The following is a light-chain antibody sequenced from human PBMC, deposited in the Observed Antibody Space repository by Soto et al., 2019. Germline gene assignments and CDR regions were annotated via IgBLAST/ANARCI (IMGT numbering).Light chain of an antibody. CDR1: QIISTY. CDR2: RAS. CDR3: QQSYTSPPWT. V-gene: IGKV1-39*01. Sequence: DLQMTQSPSSLSASVGDRVTISCRASQIISTYLNWYQQKPGTAPRLLISRASSVKSGVPPRFSGSGSGRDFTLTISSLRPEDIATYFCQQSYTSPPWTFGQGTKVEGK. J-gene: IGKJ1*01.